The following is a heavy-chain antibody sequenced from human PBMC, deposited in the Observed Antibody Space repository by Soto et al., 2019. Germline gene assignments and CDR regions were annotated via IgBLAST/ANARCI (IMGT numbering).Heavy chain of an antibody. CDR3: AKGAPTAVSGTDY. CDR1: GFIFSNYG. Sequence: GGSLRLSCVASGFIFSNYGMHWVRQAPGKGLEWVALISYHGSNEYYADSVKGRFTISRDNSKNTLYLHMNSLRPEDTAIYYCAKGAPTAVSGTDYWGQGTLVTVSS. J-gene: IGHJ4*02. D-gene: IGHD6-19*01. V-gene: IGHV3-30*18. CDR2: ISYHGSNE.